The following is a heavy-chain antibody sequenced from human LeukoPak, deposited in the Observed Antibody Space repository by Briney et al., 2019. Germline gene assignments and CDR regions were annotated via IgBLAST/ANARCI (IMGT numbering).Heavy chain of an antibody. D-gene: IGHD1-26*01. CDR1: GFTVASNY. CDR3: ARSVNVGATPQLDFDY. V-gene: IGHV3-66*01. J-gene: IGHJ4*02. Sequence: GGSLRLSCAASGFTVASNYMSWVRQAPGKGLEWVSVIYSGGNTYYADSVKGRFTISRDNSKNTLYLQMNSLRAEDTAVYYCARSVNVGATPQLDFDYWGQGTLVTVSS. CDR2: IYSGGNT.